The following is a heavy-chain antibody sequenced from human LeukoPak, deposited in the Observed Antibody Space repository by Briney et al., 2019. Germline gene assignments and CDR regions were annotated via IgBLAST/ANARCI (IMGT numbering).Heavy chain of an antibody. CDR1: GYGFTGYF. J-gene: IGHJ4*02. D-gene: IGHD3-16*02. CDR2: IRPKSGDT. Sequence: ASVKVCCKASGYGFTGYFMHWVRQAPGQGIEWMGWIRPKSGDTKSAQKLQGRVTVTTDTTISTAFLELSRLTSDDTAVYYCARGLSGTSNPHFDSWGQGTLVTVSS. CDR3: ARGLSGTSNPHFDS. V-gene: IGHV1-2*02.